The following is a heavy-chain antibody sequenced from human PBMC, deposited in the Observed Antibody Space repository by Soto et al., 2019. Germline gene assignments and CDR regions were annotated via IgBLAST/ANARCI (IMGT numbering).Heavy chain of an antibody. CDR1: GFTVSGKKY. Sequence: GGSLRLSCAAFGFTVSGKKYVAWVRQAPGKGLEWVSALYDLDGTYYADSVKGRFTTSSDSSRTTVYLQMNSLRPDDTAVYSCATWHLQEHAYNIWGQGTMVTVSS. CDR2: LYDLDGT. CDR3: ATWHLQEHAYNI. J-gene: IGHJ3*02. V-gene: IGHV3-53*01. D-gene: IGHD1-1*01.